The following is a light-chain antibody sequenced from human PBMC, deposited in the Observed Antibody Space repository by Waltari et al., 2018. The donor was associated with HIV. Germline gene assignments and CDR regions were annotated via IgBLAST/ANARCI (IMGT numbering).Light chain of an antibody. Sequence: HSVLPQPPSVPAAPAQPDAIPCPGSSHLLRPGRPLRSYQQLPGTAPKHLIYGNSNRPSGVPDRFSGSKSGTSASLAITGLQAEDEADYYCQSYDSSLSGWVFGGGTKLTVL. CDR1: SHLLRPGRP. CDR2: GNS. J-gene: IGLJ3*02. CDR3: QSYDSSLSGWV. V-gene: IGLV1-40*01.